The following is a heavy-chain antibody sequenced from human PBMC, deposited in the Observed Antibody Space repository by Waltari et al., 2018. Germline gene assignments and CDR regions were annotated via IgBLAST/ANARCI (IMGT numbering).Heavy chain of an antibody. CDR3: ATSTDSVRAPYYYYYMDV. V-gene: IGHV1-69-2*01. CDR2: VDPEDGET. J-gene: IGHJ6*03. Sequence: EVQLVQSGAAVKKPGATVKISCKVSGYTFTDYYMHWVQQAPGQGLEWMGLVDPEDGETIYAEKFQGRVTITADTSTDTAYMELSSLRSEDTAVYYCATSTDSVRAPYYYYYMDVWGKGTTVTVSS. CDR1: GYTFTDYY. D-gene: IGHD2-8*02.